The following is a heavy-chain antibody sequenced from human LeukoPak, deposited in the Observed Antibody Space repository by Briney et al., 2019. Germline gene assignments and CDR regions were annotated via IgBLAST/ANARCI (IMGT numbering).Heavy chain of an antibody. J-gene: IGHJ6*04. CDR1: GFTFSRYS. V-gene: IGHV3-21*01. CDR3: AELGITMIGGV. CDR2: ISSTGDYI. Sequence: PGGSLRLSCAASGFTFSRYSMNWVRQAPGKGLEWVSCISSTGDYIYYADSVRGRFTISRDNAKNSLYLQMNSLRAEDTAVYYCAELGITMIGGVWGKGTTVTISS. D-gene: IGHD3-10*02.